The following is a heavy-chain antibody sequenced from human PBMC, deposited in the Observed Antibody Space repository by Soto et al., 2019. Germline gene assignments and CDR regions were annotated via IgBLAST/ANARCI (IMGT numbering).Heavy chain of an antibody. CDR2: IIAIFGTA. J-gene: IGHJ6*02. D-gene: IGHD3-3*01. V-gene: IGHV1-69*13. Sequence: APVKGSCKASGDTFSSYAISWVRQAPGQGLEWMGGIIAIFGTANYAQKFQGRVTITADESTSTAYMELSSLRSEDTAVYYCARDKPTNFGLVIRGPGDYSYGHDVWSQRTTVTVSS. CDR3: ARDKPTNFGLVIRGPGDYSYGHDV. CDR1: GDTFSSYA.